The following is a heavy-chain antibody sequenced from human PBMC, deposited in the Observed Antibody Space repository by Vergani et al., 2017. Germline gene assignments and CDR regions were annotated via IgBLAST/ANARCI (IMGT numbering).Heavy chain of an antibody. CDR1: GFTFDDYA. D-gene: IGHD3-10*01. Sequence: EVQLVESGGGLVQPGRSLRLSCAASGFTFDDYAMHWVRQAPGKGLEWVSGISWNSGSIGYADSVKGRFTISRDNAKNSLYLQMNSLRAEDTALYYCAKAGDRITRNWFDPWGQGTLVTVSS. V-gene: IGHV3-9*01. J-gene: IGHJ5*02. CDR2: ISWNSGSI. CDR3: AKAGDRITRNWFDP.